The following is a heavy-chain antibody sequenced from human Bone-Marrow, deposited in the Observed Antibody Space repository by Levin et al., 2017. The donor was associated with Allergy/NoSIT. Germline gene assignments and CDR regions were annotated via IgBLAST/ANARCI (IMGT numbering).Heavy chain of an antibody. CDR3: VLGDCSGGSCYAVGAFDI. CDR2: ISSNGGST. Sequence: GESLKISCSASGFTFSSYAMHWVRQAPGKGLEYVSAISSNGGSTYYADSVKGRFTISRDNSKNTLSLQMSSLRAEDTAVYYCVLGDCSGGSCYAVGAFDIWGKGKMVTVSS. CDR1: GFTFSSYA. D-gene: IGHD2-15*01. V-gene: IGHV3-64D*06. J-gene: IGHJ3*02.